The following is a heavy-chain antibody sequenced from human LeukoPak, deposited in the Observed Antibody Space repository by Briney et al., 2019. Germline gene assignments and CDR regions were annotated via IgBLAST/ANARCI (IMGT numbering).Heavy chain of an antibody. V-gene: IGHV3-23*01. D-gene: IGHD1-26*01. CDR3: AKDPSKWELVDP. CDR1: GFTFSSYA. Sequence: PGGSLRLSCAASGFTFSSYAMSWVRQAPGKGLEWVSAISGSGGSTYYADSVKGRFTISRDNSKNTLFLQMNSLRAEDTAVYYCAKDPSKWELVDPWGQGTLVTVSS. CDR2: ISGSGGST. J-gene: IGHJ5*02.